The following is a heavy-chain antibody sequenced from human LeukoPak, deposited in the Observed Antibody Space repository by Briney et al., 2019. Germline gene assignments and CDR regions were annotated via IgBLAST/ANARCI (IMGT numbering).Heavy chain of an antibody. J-gene: IGHJ3*01. CDR2: INHSGYT. D-gene: IGHD6-6*01. CDR3: ARHEFGSSSAAFDS. V-gene: IGHV4-34*01. CDR1: GGSFSGYL. Sequence: SETLSLTCAVHGGSFSGYLWSWIRQPPGKGLEYLGEINHSGYTTYNPSLKSRVTISVDTSKNQFSLNMISVTAADTAVYYCARHEFGSSSAAFDSWGQGTMVIVSS.